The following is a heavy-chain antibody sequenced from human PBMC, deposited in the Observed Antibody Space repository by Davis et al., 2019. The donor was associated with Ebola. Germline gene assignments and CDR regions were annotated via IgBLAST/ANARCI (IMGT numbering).Heavy chain of an antibody. D-gene: IGHD2-2*01. CDR2: IIPILGIA. Sequence: SVKVSCKASGGTFSSYTISWVRQAPGQGLEWMGRIIPILGIANYAQKFQGRVTITADKSTSTAYMELSSLRSEDTAVYYCARDQCISTSCYAGDYYGMDVWGQGTTVTVSS. V-gene: IGHV1-69*04. CDR3: ARDQCISTSCYAGDYYGMDV. J-gene: IGHJ6*02. CDR1: GGTFSSYT.